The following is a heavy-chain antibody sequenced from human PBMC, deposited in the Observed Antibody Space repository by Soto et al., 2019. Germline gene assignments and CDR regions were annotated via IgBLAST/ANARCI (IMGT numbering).Heavy chain of an antibody. J-gene: IGHJ4*02. V-gene: IGHV4-59*01. CDR1: GGSISSYY. Sequence: PPETLSLTCTVSGGSISSYYWSWIRQPPGKGLEWIGYIYYSGSANYNPSLKSRVTISVDTSKNQVPLKLGSVTAADTAVYYCAGGWLQLTSRFDYWGQGTLVTVSS. D-gene: IGHD5-12*01. CDR2: IYYSGSA. CDR3: AGGWLQLTSRFDY.